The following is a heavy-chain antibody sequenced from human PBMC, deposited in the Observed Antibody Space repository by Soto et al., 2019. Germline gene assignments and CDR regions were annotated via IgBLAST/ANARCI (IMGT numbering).Heavy chain of an antibody. CDR3: ARSIDYDLDN. J-gene: IGHJ4*02. CDR1: GDSVGSGGYS. V-gene: IGHV4-30-2*06. CDR2: VYHTGST. D-gene: IGHD4-17*01. Sequence: SETLSLTCAVSGDSVGSGGYSWSWIRQSPGKGLEWIGYVYHTGSTYYNPSLKSRVNISLDKSKNQSSLRLRSVTAADTAVYYCARSIDYDLDNWGQGTLVTVSS.